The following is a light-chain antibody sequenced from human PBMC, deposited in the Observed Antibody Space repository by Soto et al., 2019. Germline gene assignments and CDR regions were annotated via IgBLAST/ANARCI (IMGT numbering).Light chain of an antibody. CDR1: QSVGGD. V-gene: IGKV3-11*01. Sequence: EIVLTQAPATLSLSLGARATLSCRASQSVGGDLAWYQQKPGQAPRLLIFDGTNRAKGIPARFSGSGFGTGFTLTISRLEPEDFAVYYCQHRTNWPPYTFGQGTKLEIK. CDR2: DGT. CDR3: QHRTNWPPYT. J-gene: IGKJ2*01.